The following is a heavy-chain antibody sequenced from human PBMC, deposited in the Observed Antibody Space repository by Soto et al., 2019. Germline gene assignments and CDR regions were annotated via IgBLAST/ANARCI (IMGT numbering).Heavy chain of an antibody. CDR3: ARGRYYYGSGSYYNVRDWFDP. Sequence: ETLSLTCAVYGGSFSGYYWSWIRQPPGKGLEWIGEINHSGSTNYNPSLKSRVTISVDTSKNQFSLKLSSVTAADTAVYYCARGRYYYGSGSYYNVRDWFDPWGQGTLVTVSS. J-gene: IGHJ5*02. D-gene: IGHD3-10*01. CDR2: INHSGST. V-gene: IGHV4-34*01. CDR1: GGSFSGYY.